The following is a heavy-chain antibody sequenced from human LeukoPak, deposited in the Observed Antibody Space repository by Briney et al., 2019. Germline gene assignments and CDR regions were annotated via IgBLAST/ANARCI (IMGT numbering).Heavy chain of an antibody. CDR2: ISYNGSNK. CDR1: GFTFSSYA. V-gene: IGHV3-30-3*01. D-gene: IGHD3-22*01. Sequence: GRSLRLSCAASGFTFSSYAMHWVRQAPGKGLEWVAVISYNGSNKYYADSVKGRFTISRDNSKNTLYLQMNSLRAEDTAVYYCARPYYYYSSGYSFDYWGQGTLVTVSS. J-gene: IGHJ4*02. CDR3: ARPYYYYSSGYSFDY.